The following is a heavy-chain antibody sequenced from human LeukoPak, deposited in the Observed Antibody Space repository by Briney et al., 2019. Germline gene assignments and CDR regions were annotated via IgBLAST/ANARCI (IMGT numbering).Heavy chain of an antibody. V-gene: IGHV4-4*07. Sequence: SETLSLTCTVSGGSISSYYWSWIRQPAGKGLEWIGRIYTSGSTNYNPSLKGRVTMSVDTSKNQFSLKLSSVTAADTAVYYCARERLDIVATEFDYWGQGTLVTVSS. CDR1: GGSISSYY. CDR2: IYTSGST. D-gene: IGHD5-12*01. CDR3: ARERLDIVATEFDY. J-gene: IGHJ4*02.